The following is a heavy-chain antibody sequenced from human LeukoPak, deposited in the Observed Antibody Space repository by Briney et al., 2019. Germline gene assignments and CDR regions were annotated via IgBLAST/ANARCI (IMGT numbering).Heavy chain of an antibody. CDR2: TYYSGST. CDR3: ARHDSTGYYH. Sequence: PSETLSLTCTVSGGSISPYYWSWIRLPPGKGLEWIGYTYYSGSTNYNPSLKSRVTMSVDTSKNQFSLRLSSVTAADTAVYYCARHDSTGYYHWGQGTLVTVSS. D-gene: IGHD3-22*01. V-gene: IGHV4-59*01. CDR1: GGSISPYY. J-gene: IGHJ5*02.